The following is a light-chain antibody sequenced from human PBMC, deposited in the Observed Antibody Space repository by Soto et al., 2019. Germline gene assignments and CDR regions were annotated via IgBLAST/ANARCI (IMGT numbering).Light chain of an antibody. V-gene: IGKV3-20*01. CDR3: QQYGSSPWT. J-gene: IGKJ1*01. Sequence: EIVLTQSPGTLSLSPGERATLSCRASQSVSSGYLAWYQQKPGQAPRLLIYGASTRATGIPNRFSGSGSGTEFTLTISRQEPEDFAVYCCQQYGSSPWTFGQGTKVEIK. CDR2: GAS. CDR1: QSVSSGY.